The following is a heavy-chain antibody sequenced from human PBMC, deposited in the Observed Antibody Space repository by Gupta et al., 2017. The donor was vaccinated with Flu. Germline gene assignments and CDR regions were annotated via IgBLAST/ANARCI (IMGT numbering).Heavy chain of an antibody. CDR3: ARGDSGTNYRDSFDI. CDR2: LHGDGSRT. CDR1: GFTFRTYW. Sequence: EVQLVECGGGLAQPGGSLRLSCEASGFTFRTYWLHWVSQATGKGLVWVSRLHGDGSRTDYADAVKGRFTSSRDNAKNTLFRQMNSLRAEDTSVYYCARGDSGTNYRDSFDIWGQGTMVTVSS. J-gene: IGHJ3*02. V-gene: IGHV3-74*01. D-gene: IGHD1-26*01.